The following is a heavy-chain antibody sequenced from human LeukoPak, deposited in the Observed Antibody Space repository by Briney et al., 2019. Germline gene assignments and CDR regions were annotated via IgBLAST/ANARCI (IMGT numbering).Heavy chain of an antibody. D-gene: IGHD2-2*01. CDR1: GGSISSYY. J-gene: IGHJ4*02. V-gene: IGHV4-4*07. CDR2: IYTSGST. Sequence: SETLSLTCTVSGGSISSYYWSWIRQPAGKGLEWIGRIYTSGSTNYNPSLKSRVTMSVDTSKNQFSLKLSSVTAADTAVYYCAREPPYCSSTSCPPDYWGQGTLVTVSS. CDR3: AREPPYCSSTSCPPDY.